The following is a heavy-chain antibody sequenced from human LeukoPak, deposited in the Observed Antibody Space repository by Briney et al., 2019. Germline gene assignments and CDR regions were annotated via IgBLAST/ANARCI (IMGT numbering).Heavy chain of an antibody. J-gene: IGHJ4*02. CDR1: RXXXXXXX. CDR3: ARGRGYSYGSPLDY. V-gene: IGHV4-59*11. D-gene: IGHD5-18*01. CDR2: XXYXXSX. Sequence: PSETLSLTCTVXRXXXXXXXXXXXXXPPXXXXXXXXXXXYXXSXXYXXSLKSRVTISVDTSKNQFSLKLSSVTAADXXVXYXARGRGYSYGSPLDYWGQGSLVTVSS.